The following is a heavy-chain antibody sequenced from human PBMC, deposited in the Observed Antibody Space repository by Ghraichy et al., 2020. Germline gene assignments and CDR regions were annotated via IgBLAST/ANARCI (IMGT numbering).Heavy chain of an antibody. CDR2: IGSSGANK. CDR3: AKAWGNCGDANCPPYNWFAP. V-gene: IGHV3-23*01. Sequence: GGSLRLSCVASGITFSSYAMTWVRQAPGKGLEWVSTIGSSGANKYYADSVKGRFTISRDNAKNTLYLQMNTLRADDTALYYCAKAWGNCGDANCPPYNWFAPWGQGTLVTVSS. D-gene: IGHD2-21*01. J-gene: IGHJ5*02. CDR1: GITFSSYA.